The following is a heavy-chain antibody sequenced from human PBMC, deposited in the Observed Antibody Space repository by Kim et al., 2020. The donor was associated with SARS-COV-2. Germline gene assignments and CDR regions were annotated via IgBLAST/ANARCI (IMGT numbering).Heavy chain of an antibody. D-gene: IGHD2-2*02. CDR3: ARAQDDIPIDM. CDR1: GFTFSAYA. Sequence: GGSLRLSCAASGFTFSAYAIYWVRQPAGKGLVWVSRINNDGRDITYADSVKGRFTISRDNAKNTLYLHMNSLRTGDTAMYYCARAQDDIPIDMWVRGTMV. CDR2: INNDGRDI. J-gene: IGHJ3*02. V-gene: IGHV3-74*03.